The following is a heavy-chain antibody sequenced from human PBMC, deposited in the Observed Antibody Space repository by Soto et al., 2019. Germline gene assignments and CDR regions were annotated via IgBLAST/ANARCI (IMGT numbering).Heavy chain of an antibody. J-gene: IGHJ4*02. Sequence: RASVKVSCKASGYTFTSYGISWVRQAPGQGLEWMGWISAYNGNTNYAQKLQGRVTMTTDTSTSTAYMELRSLRSDDTAVYYCATQTWADYYDSSGYYVYWGQGTLVTVSS. CDR3: ATQTWADYYDSSGYYVY. D-gene: IGHD3-22*01. CDR2: ISAYNGNT. V-gene: IGHV1-18*01. CDR1: GYTFTSYG.